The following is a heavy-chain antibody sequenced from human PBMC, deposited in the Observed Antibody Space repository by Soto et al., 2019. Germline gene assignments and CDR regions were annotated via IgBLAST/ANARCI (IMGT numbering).Heavy chain of an antibody. V-gene: IGHV3-72*01. D-gene: IGHD5-12*01. Sequence: EVQLVESGGGLVQPGGSLRLSCAASGFIFSDHYMGWVRQAPGKGLEWVGQTKNKANGYTTEYAASVTGRFTISRDASKNSLDLQTSGLKCEDMGVYYCICWISGRGSWGQGTLVIVSS. CDR3: ICWISGRGS. CDR1: GFIFSDHY. CDR2: TKNKANGYTT. J-gene: IGHJ5*02.